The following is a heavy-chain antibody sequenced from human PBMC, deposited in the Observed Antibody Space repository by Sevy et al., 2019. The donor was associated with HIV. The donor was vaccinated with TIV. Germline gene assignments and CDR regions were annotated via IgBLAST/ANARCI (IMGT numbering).Heavy chain of an antibody. CDR1: GGTFSSYA. CDR3: ARGYCSSTSCCLQPHYYYYGMDV. D-gene: IGHD2-2*01. CDR2: IIPILGLA. V-gene: IGHV1-69*04. J-gene: IGHJ6*02. Sequence: ASVKVSCKASGGTFSSYAISWVRQAPGQGLEWMGRIIPILGLANYTQKFQGRVTITADKSTSTAYMELSSLRSEDTAVYYCARGYCSSTSCCLQPHYYYYGMDVWGQGTTVTVSS.